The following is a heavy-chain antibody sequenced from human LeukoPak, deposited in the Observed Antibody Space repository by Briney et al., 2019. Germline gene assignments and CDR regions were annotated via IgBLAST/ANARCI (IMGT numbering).Heavy chain of an antibody. Sequence: ASVKVSCKASGYTFTGYYMHWVRQAPGQGLEWMGWINPNSGGTNYAQRFQGRVTMTRDTSISTAYMELSRLRSDDTAVYYCARLRRAPYYYGMDVWGQGTTVTVSS. V-gene: IGHV1-2*02. J-gene: IGHJ6*02. D-gene: IGHD4-17*01. CDR2: INPNSGGT. CDR3: ARLRRAPYYYGMDV. CDR1: GYTFTGYY.